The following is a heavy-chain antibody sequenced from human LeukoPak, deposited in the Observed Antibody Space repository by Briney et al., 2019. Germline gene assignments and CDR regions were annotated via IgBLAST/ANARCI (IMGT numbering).Heavy chain of an antibody. J-gene: IGHJ6*03. V-gene: IGHV1-69*05. Sequence: SVKVSCKASGGTFSSYAISWVRQAPGQGLEWMGGIIPFFGTANYAQKFQGRVTITTDESTSTAYMELSSLRSEDTAVYYCARVLWFGELSYYYMDVWGKGTTVTVSS. D-gene: IGHD3-10*01. CDR2: IIPFFGTA. CDR1: GGTFSSYA. CDR3: ARVLWFGELSYYYMDV.